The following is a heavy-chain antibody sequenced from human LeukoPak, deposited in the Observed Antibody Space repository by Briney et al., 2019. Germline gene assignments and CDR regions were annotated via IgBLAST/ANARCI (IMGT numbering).Heavy chain of an antibody. CDR2: ISGGGSTT. Sequence: PGGSLRLSCAASGFTFSSYAMSWVRQAPGKGLEWVSAISGGGSTTYYADSVKGRFTISRDNSKNTLYLQINSLRAEDTAVYYCARDSGNRGDFDIWGQGTMVTVSS. J-gene: IGHJ3*02. D-gene: IGHD6-25*01. CDR3: ARDSGNRGDFDI. CDR1: GFTFSSYA. V-gene: IGHV3-23*01.